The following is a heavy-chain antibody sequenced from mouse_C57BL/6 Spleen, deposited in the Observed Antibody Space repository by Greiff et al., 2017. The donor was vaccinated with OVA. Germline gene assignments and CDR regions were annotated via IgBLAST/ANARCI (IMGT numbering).Heavy chain of an antibody. CDR2: IDPETGGT. Sequence: VQLQQSGAELVRPGASVTLSCKASGYTFTDYEMHWVKQTPVHGLEWIGAIDPETGGTAYNQKFKGKAILTADKSSSTAYMELRSLTSEDSAVYYCTRSRGYGLDYWGQGTTLTVSS. J-gene: IGHJ2*01. CDR3: TRSRGYGLDY. D-gene: IGHD1-1*01. CDR1: GYTFTDYE. V-gene: IGHV1-15*01.